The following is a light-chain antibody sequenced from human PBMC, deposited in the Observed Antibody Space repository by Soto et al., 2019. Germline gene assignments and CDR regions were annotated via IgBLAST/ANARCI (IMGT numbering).Light chain of an antibody. CDR2: GAS. Sequence: EIVMTQSPATLSVSPGERATLSCRASQRISSYLAWYQHKPGQAPRLLIFGASTRATGIPARFSGSGSETEFTLTISSLQSEDFAVYYCQQYNNWHITFGQGARPEIK. CDR1: QRISSY. V-gene: IGKV3-15*01. J-gene: IGKJ5*01. CDR3: QQYNNWHIT.